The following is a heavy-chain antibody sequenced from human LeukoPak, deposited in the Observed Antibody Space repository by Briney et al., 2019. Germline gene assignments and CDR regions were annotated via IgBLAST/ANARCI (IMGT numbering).Heavy chain of an antibody. CDR2: IIPIFGTA. V-gene: IGHV1-69*05. CDR1: GGTFSSYA. J-gene: IGHJ2*01. D-gene: IGHD3-22*01. Sequence: GASVKVSCKASGGTFSSYAISWVRQAPGQGLEWMGGIIPIFGTANYAQKFQGRVTITTDESTSTAYMELSSLRSEDTAVYYCARDSDYYDSSGYYQRYFDLWGRGTLVTVSS. CDR3: ARDSDYYDSSGYYQRYFDL.